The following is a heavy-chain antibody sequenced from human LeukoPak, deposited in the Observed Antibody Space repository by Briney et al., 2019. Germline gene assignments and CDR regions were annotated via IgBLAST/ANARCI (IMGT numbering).Heavy chain of an antibody. CDR1: GFSFSRYG. J-gene: IGHJ4*02. Sequence: GGSLRLSCEASGFSFSRYGMHWVRQTPGKGLEWVAVILDDGSRKYYIDSVKGRFSISRDNSKSTVYLQMNSLRPEDTGIYYCAKWGYSSGSAWGQGTLVTVSS. D-gene: IGHD2-15*01. V-gene: IGHV3-33*08. CDR2: ILDDGSRK. CDR3: AKWGYSSGSA.